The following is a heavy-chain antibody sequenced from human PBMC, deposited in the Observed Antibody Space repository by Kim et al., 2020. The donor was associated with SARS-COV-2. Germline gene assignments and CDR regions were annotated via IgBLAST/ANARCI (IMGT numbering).Heavy chain of an antibody. V-gene: IGHV1-69*01. CDR3: ARVYYYDSSGYYYPFDY. D-gene: IGHD3-22*01. Sequence: QGRVTITADESTSTAYMELSSLRSEDTAVYYCARVYYYDSSGYYYPFDYWGQGTLVTVSS. J-gene: IGHJ4*02.